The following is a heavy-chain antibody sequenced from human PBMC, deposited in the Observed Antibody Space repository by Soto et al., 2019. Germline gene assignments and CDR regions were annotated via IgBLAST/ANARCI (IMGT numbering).Heavy chain of an antibody. CDR2: ISGSGGST. Sequence: EVQLLESGGGLVQPGGSLRLSCAASGFTFSSYAMSWVRQAPGKGLEWVSAISGSGGSTYYADSVKGLFTISRDNSKNTLYLQMTSLRAEDTAVYDCAKGLCAPAPFDYWVQGTLVTVSS. D-gene: IGHD2-2*01. V-gene: IGHV3-23*01. J-gene: IGHJ4*02. CDR1: GFTFSSYA. CDR3: AKGLCAPAPFDY.